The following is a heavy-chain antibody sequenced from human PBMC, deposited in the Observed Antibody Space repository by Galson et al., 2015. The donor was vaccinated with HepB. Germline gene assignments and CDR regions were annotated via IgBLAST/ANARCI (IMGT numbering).Heavy chain of an antibody. CDR2: IRSKAYGGTT. J-gene: IGHJ4*02. CDR1: GFTFGDYA. CDR3: TRVLPHSGYFDY. V-gene: IGHV3-49*04. D-gene: IGHD3-22*01. Sequence: SLRLSCAASGFTFGDYAMSWVRQAPGKGLEWVGFIRSKAYGGTTEYAASVKGRFTISRDDSKSIAYLQMNSLKTEDTAVYYCTRVLPHSGYFDYWGQGTLVTVSS.